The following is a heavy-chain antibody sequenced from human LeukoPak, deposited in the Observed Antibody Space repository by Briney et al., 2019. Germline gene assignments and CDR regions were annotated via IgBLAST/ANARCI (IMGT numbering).Heavy chain of an antibody. CDR3: AREGVLLWFGDANFDY. CDR2: ISYDGSNK. J-gene: IGHJ4*02. D-gene: IGHD3-10*01. Sequence: PGGSLRLSCAASGFTFSSYTMHWVRQAPGKGLEWVSLISYDGSNKYYADSVKGRFTISRGNSKNTLYLQLNSLRTEDTALYYCAREGVLLWFGDANFDYWGQGTLVTVSS. V-gene: IGHV3-30-3*01. CDR1: GFTFSSYT.